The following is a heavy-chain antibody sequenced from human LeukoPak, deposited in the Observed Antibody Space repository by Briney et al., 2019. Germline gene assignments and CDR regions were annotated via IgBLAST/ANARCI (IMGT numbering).Heavy chain of an antibody. V-gene: IGHV1-24*01. CDR2: FDPEDGET. D-gene: IGHD6-13*01. Sequence: ASVKVSCKVSGYTLTELSMHWVRQAPGKGLEWMGGFDPEDGETIYAQKFQGRVTMTEDTSTDTAYMELSSLRSEDTAVYYCAREAGYSSSWAAEYFQHWGQGTLVTVSS. J-gene: IGHJ1*01. CDR3: AREAGYSSSWAAEYFQH. CDR1: GYTLTELS.